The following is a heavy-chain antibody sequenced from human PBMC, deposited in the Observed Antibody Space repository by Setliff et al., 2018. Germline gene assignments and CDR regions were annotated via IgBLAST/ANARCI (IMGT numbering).Heavy chain of an antibody. J-gene: IGHJ4*02. D-gene: IGHD3-22*01. CDR2: IYPGDSDT. CDR3: ARHPYYDSSGYYSYFDY. Sequence: PGESLKISCKGSGYSFTSYWIGWVRQMPGKGLEWMGIIYPGDSDTRYSPSFQGQVTISADKSISTAYLQWSSLKASDTAMYYCARHPYYDSSGYYSYFDYWGQGALVTVSS. CDR1: GYSFTSYW. V-gene: IGHV5-51*01.